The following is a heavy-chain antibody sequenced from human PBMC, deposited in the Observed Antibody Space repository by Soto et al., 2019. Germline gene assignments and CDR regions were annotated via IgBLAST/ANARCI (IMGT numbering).Heavy chain of an antibody. J-gene: IGHJ6*02. Sequence: SDPLSHTSTVSCSPITISTYTGGCNRQPPGKGLEWIGTFYYSGSTYYNPSLKSRVTISVDTSKNQFSLKLNSVTAADTAVYYCARLAGYCSSTSCYGCYGMDVWGQGT. CDR2: FYYSGST. CDR1: CSPITISTYT. D-gene: IGHD2-2*01. CDR3: ARLAGYCSSTSCYGCYGMDV. V-gene: IGHV4-39*01.